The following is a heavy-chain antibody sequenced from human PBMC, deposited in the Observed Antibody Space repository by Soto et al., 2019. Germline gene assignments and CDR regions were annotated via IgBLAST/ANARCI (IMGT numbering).Heavy chain of an antibody. V-gene: IGHV3-23*01. CDR3: AIDPFQSIAARRPFDY. D-gene: IGHD6-6*01. CDR1: GFTFSSYA. J-gene: IGHJ4*02. CDR2: ISGSGGST. Sequence: EVQLLESGGGLVQPGGSLRLSCAASGFTFSSYAMYWVRQAPGKGLEWVSAISGSGGSTYYADSVKGRFTISRDNSKNTLYLQMNSLRAEDTAVYYCAIDPFQSIAARRPFDYWGQGTLVTVSS.